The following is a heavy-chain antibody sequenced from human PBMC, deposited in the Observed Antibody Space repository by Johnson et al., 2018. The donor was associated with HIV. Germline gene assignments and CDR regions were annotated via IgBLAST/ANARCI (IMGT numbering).Heavy chain of an antibody. D-gene: IGHD3-10*01. CDR3: AKDYEWFGEFVDAFDI. V-gene: IGHV3-11*04. CDR1: RFTFSDYY. CDR2: ISSSGGTI. J-gene: IGHJ3*02. Sequence: QVQLEESGGGLVKPGGSLRLSCAASRFTFSDYYMSWIRQTPGKGLEWVSYISSSGGTIYYADSVKGRFTISRDNSKNTLYLQMNSLRAEDTAVYYCAKDYEWFGEFVDAFDIWGQGTMVTVSS.